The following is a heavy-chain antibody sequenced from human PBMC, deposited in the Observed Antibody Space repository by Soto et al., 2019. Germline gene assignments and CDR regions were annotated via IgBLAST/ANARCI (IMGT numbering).Heavy chain of an antibody. J-gene: IGHJ5*02. CDR2: INHSGTA. D-gene: IGHD3-10*01. Sequence: QVQLQQWGAGLLKPWETLSLTCVVYGGSLSGHYWSWIRQSPGKGLEWIGEINHSGTANYNPSLKSRVTISVDTSKNQFSLKVRSVTAADNGVYYCARGGDWASPWGQGTLVTVSS. CDR3: ARGGDWASP. V-gene: IGHV4-34*01. CDR1: GGSLSGHY.